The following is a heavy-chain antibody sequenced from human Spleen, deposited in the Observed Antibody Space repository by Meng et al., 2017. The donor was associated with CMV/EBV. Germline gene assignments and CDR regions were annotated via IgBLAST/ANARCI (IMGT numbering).Heavy chain of an antibody. V-gene: IGHV1-2*02. D-gene: IGHD6-13*01. CDR3: ARDAWMAAAGTNWFDP. J-gene: IGHJ5*02. CDR2: INPNSGGT. Sequence: ASVKVSCKASGYTFTSYYMHWVRQAPGQGLEWMGWINPNSGGTNFAQKFQGRVTMTRDTSISTAYMELSRLRSDDTAVYYCARDAWMAAAGTNWFDPWGQGTLVTVSS. CDR1: GYTFTSYY.